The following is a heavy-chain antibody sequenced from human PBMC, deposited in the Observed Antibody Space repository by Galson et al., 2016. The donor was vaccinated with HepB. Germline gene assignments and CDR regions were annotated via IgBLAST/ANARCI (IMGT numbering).Heavy chain of an antibody. CDR2: ISDDGTNK. V-gene: IGHV3-30*03. D-gene: IGHD6-19*01. CDR1: GFSFRNYG. Sequence: SLRLSCAASGFSFRNYGMHWVRQAPGKGLYWVSAISDDGTNKYYADSVKGRFTISRDNSKNTLSLQMNSLRVEDTAVYYCVAGKEYFQHWGQGTLVTVSS. CDR3: VAGKEYFQH. J-gene: IGHJ1*01.